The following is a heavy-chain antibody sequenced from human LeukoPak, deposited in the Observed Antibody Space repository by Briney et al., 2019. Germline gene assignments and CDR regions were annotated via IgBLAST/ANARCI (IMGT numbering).Heavy chain of an antibody. CDR3: AKATGYLL. D-gene: IGHD1-14*01. J-gene: IGHJ4*02. CDR2: ISYDGSNK. CDR1: GFTFSSYA. Sequence: GGSLRLSCAASGFTFSSYAMHWVRQAPGKGLEWVAVISYDGSNKYYADSVKGRFTISRDNSENTLYLQMNSLRAEDTAVYYCAKATGYLLWGQGTLVTVSS. V-gene: IGHV3-30*04.